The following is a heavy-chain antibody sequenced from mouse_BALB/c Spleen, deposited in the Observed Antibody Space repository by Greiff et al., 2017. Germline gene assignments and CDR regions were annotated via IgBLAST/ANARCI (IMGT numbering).Heavy chain of an antibody. Sequence: EVHLVESGGGLVKPGGSLKLSCAASGFTFSSYTMSWVRQTPEKRLEWVATISSGGSYTYYPDSVKGRFTISRDNAKNTLYLQMSSLKSEDTAMYYCTRDERAYWGQGTLVTVSA. CDR2: ISSGGSYT. CDR1: GFTFSSYT. V-gene: IGHV5-6-4*01. CDR3: TRDERAY. J-gene: IGHJ3*01.